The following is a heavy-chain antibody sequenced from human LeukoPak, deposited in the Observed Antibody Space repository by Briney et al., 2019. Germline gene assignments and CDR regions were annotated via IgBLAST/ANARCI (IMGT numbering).Heavy chain of an antibody. CDR2: IYYGGNT. D-gene: IGHD5-24*01. J-gene: IGHJ4*02. CDR1: GGSISSSRYY. V-gene: IGHV4-39*01. CDR3: ASHTNANYRYYFDY. Sequence: SETLSLTCTVSGGSISSSRYYWGWIRQPPGKGLEWIGSIYYGGNTWYSPSLKSRVTISVDTSKNQFSLKLSSVTAADTAVYYCASHTNANYRYYFDYWGQGTLVTVSS.